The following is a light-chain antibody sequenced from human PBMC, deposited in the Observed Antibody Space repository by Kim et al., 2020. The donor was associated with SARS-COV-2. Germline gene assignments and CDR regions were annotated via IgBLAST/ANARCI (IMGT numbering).Light chain of an antibody. V-gene: IGKV3-11*01. J-gene: IGKJ1*01. CDR2: DAS. Sequence: SPGERATLSCRASQSISSYLAWYQQKPGQAPRLLIYDASNRATGIPDRFSGSGSGTDFTLTISSLGPEDFAVYDCQQRTTWPPWTFGQGTKVDIK. CDR1: QSISSY. CDR3: QQRTTWPPWT.